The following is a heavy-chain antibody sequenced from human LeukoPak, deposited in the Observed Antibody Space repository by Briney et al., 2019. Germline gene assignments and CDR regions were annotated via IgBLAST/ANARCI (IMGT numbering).Heavy chain of an antibody. Sequence: GGSLRLSCAASGFTFSSSGMLWVRQAPGKGLEWVAFIRYDGSNKYYADSVKGRFTISRDNSKNTLYLQMNSLRAEDTAVYYCAKPVDIVATDPGQNWFDPWGQGTLVTVSS. J-gene: IGHJ5*02. CDR1: GFTFSSSG. D-gene: IGHD5-12*01. CDR3: AKPVDIVATDPGQNWFDP. CDR2: IRYDGSNK. V-gene: IGHV3-30*02.